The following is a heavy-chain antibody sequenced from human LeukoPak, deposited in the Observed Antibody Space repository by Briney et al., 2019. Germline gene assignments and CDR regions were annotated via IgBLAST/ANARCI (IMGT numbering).Heavy chain of an antibody. D-gene: IGHD3-22*01. CDR2: IYYSGST. Sequence: PSETLSLTCTVSGGSISSYYWSWIRQPPGKALEWIGYIYYSGSTNYNPSLKSRVTISVDTSKNQFSLKLSSVTAADTAVYYCARGVDSSGYYAGGSFDYWGQGTLVAVSS. CDR3: ARGVDSSGYYAGGSFDY. CDR1: GGSISSYY. V-gene: IGHV4-59*01. J-gene: IGHJ4*02.